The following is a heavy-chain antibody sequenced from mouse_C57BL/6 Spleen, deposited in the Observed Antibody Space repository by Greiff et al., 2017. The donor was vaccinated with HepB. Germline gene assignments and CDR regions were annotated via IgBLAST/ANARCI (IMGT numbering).Heavy chain of an antibody. V-gene: IGHV1-82*01. D-gene: IGHD1-1*01. J-gene: IGHJ1*03. CDR2: IYPGDGDT. CDR1: GYAFSSSW. Sequence: VKLQESGPELVKPGASVKISCKASGYAFSSSWMNWVKQRPGKGLEWIGRIYPGDGDTNYNGKFKGKATLTADKSSSTAYMQLSSLTSEDSAVYFCARLTTVVARYFDVWGTGTTVTVSS. CDR3: ARLTTVVARYFDV.